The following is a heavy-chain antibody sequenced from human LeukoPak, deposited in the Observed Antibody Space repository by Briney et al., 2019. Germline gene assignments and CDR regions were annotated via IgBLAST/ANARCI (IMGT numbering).Heavy chain of an antibody. D-gene: IGHD3-10*01. CDR2: IYYSGST. CDR3: ARAVRDRGVILPWFDP. Sequence: SETLSLTCTVSGGSFSSSYWSWIRQPPGKGLEWIGYIYYSGSTNYNPSLKSRVTISVDTSKNQFSLKLSSVIAADTAVYYCARAVRDRGVILPWFDPWGQGTLVAVSS. J-gene: IGHJ5*02. CDR1: GGSFSSSY. V-gene: IGHV4-59*01.